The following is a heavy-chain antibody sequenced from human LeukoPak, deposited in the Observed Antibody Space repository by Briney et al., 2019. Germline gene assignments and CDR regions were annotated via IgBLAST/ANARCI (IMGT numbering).Heavy chain of an antibody. V-gene: IGHV3-23*01. CDR2: ISISGDST. Sequence: GGSLRLSCAASGFSFITYGMHWVRQAPGKGLEWVSVISISGDSTYYADSVKGRFTISRDNSKNTLYMQMKSLRAEDTAVYYCARRPTSLGYFDVWGRGTLVTVSS. J-gene: IGHJ2*01. CDR3: ARRPTSLGYFDV. CDR1: GFSFITYG.